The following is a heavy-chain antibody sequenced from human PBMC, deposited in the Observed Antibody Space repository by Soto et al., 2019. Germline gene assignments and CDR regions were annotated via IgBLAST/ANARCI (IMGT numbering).Heavy chain of an antibody. CDR2: IYYSGST. CDR1: GGSISSGGYY. Sequence: LSLTCTVSGGSISSGGYYWSWIRQHPGKGLEWIGYIYYSGSTYYNPSLKSRVTISVDTSKNQFSLKLSSVTAADTAVYYCARDHDSSGYYYVGKDAFDIWGQGTMVTVSS. CDR3: ARDHDSSGYYYVGKDAFDI. V-gene: IGHV4-31*03. J-gene: IGHJ3*02. D-gene: IGHD3-22*01.